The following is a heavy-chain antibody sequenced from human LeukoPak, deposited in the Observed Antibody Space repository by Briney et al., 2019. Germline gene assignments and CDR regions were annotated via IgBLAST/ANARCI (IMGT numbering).Heavy chain of an antibody. CDR1: GFPFNRYS. D-gene: IGHD1-1*01. CDR3: AKDRWTEVDAFDI. CDR2: ISGSGGST. V-gene: IGHV3-23*01. Sequence: GGSLRLSCAASGFPFNRYSMSWVRQAPGKGLEWVSAISGSGGSTYYADSVKGRFTISRDNSKNTLYLQMTSLRAEDTAVYYCAKDRWTEVDAFDIWGQGTMVTVSS. J-gene: IGHJ3*02.